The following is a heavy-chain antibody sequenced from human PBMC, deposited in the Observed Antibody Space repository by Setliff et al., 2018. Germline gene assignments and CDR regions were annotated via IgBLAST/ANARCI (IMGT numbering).Heavy chain of an antibody. CDR1: GGSISTTDYY. CDR3: ARSLVGATYSVYFDY. J-gene: IGHJ4*02. D-gene: IGHD1-26*01. CDR2: VYYSGNT. Sequence: PSETLSLTCTVSGGSISTTDYYWGWIRQPPGKGLEWIGCVYYSGNTYYSPSLKSRVTMFVDTSKNQFSLMLYSVTAADTAIYYCARSLVGATYSVYFDYWGQGALVTVSS. V-gene: IGHV4-39*07.